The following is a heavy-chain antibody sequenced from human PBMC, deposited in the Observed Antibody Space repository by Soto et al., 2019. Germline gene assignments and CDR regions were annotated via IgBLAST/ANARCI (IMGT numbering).Heavy chain of an antibody. CDR3: ARSPPGTAMVIVAY. CDR1: GGSISSSSYY. J-gene: IGHJ4*02. Sequence: SETLSLTCTVSGGSISSSSYYWGWIRQPPGKGLEWIGSIYYSGNTYYNPSLKRQVTISVDKTKNQFSPKLSSVTAADTAVYYCARSPPGTAMVIVAYWGQGTLVTVS. V-gene: IGHV4-39*01. D-gene: IGHD5-18*01. CDR2: IYYSGNT.